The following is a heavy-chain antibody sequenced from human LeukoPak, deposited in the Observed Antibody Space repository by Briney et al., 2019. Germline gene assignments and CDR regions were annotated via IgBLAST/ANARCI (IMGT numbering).Heavy chain of an antibody. D-gene: IGHD3-3*01. CDR2: INPNDGGT. V-gene: IGHV1-2*02. Sequence: ASVKVSCKASGYTFSAYSVNWVRQAPGQGLEWMGWINPNDGGTKSAQRFQGRVTMTRETSISTAYMELSGLTSDDTAVYSCARSWSGYNYYFDYWGQGTLVTVSS. CDR3: ARSWSGYNYYFDY. J-gene: IGHJ4*02. CDR1: GYTFSAYS.